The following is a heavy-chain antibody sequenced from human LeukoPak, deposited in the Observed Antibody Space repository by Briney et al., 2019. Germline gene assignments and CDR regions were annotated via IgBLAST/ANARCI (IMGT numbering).Heavy chain of an antibody. D-gene: IGHD6-19*01. Sequence: GGSLRLSCVASGFTLRSYWMSWVRQAPGKGLEWVANIKQDGSDKYYVDSVKGRFTISRDNAKNSLYLEMNSLRAEDTAVYYCARGTSGWYVEDYWGQGTLVTVSS. CDR3: ARGTSGWYVEDY. CDR1: GFTLRSYW. J-gene: IGHJ4*02. V-gene: IGHV3-7*04. CDR2: IKQDGSDK.